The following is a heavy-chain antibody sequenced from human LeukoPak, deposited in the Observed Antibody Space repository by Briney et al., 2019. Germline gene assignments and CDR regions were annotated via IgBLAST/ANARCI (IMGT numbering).Heavy chain of an antibody. CDR3: AKSMTLQWRGFFDL. CDR2: IYSGGST. CDR1: GFTVSSSY. Sequence: PGGSLRLSCAASGFTVSSSYMSWVRQASGKGLEWVSVIYSGGSTYYADSVKGRFTISRDNSKNSLYLQKNSLRADDTAIYYCAKSMTLQWRGFFDLWGRGTHVTVSS. V-gene: IGHV3-53*01. D-gene: IGHD6-19*01. J-gene: IGHJ2*01.